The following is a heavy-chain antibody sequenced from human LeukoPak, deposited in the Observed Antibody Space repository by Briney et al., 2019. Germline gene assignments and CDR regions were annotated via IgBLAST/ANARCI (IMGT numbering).Heavy chain of an antibody. V-gene: IGHV1-69*13. Sequence: SVKVSCKASGGTFSSYAISWVRQAPGQGLEWMGGIIPIFGTANYAQNFQGRVTITADESTSTAYMELSSLRSEDTAVYYCARELPAPPPHKHFDCWGQGTLVTVSS. J-gene: IGHJ4*02. CDR1: GGTFSSYA. CDR3: ARELPAPPPHKHFDC. D-gene: IGHD1-26*01. CDR2: IIPIFGTA.